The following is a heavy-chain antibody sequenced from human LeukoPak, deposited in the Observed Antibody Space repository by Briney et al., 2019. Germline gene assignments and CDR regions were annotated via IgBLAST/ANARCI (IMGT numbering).Heavy chain of an antibody. CDR3: ARAQYSERNYYGMDV. CDR2: INPNSGGT. D-gene: IGHD6-6*01. CDR1: GYTFTGYY. V-gene: IGHV1-2*02. Sequence: ASVKVSCKASGYTFTGYYMDWVRQAPGPGLEWMGWINPNSGGTNYAQKFQGRVTMTRDTSISTAYMELSRLRSDDTAVYYCARAQYSERNYYGMDVWGQGTTVTVSS. J-gene: IGHJ6*02.